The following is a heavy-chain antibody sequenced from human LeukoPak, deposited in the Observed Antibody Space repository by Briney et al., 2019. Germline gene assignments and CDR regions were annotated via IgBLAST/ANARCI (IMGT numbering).Heavy chain of an antibody. Sequence: GGSLRLSCAASGFTVSSNYMSWVRQAPGKGLEWVSVIYSGGSTYYADSVKGRFTISRDNSKNTLYLQMNSLGAEDTAVYYCARAPSTIGYFDYWGQGTLVTVSS. CDR1: GFTVSSNY. D-gene: IGHD5/OR15-5a*01. CDR2: IYSGGST. CDR3: ARAPSTIGYFDY. V-gene: IGHV3-53*01. J-gene: IGHJ4*02.